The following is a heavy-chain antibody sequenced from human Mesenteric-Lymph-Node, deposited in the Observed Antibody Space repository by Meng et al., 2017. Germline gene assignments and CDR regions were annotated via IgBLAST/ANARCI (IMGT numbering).Heavy chain of an antibody. CDR1: GFSVSSNY. D-gene: IGHD1-26*01. V-gene: IGHV3-53*01. CDR3: ARGRQVGATDSGHGFYFDL. Sequence: GESLKISCVGSGFSVSSNYMSWVRQAPGKGLEWVSVIYSGGTIYYADSVNGRFTISRDKSNNTLYLQINSLRAEDTAVYYCARGRQVGATDSGHGFYFDLWGRGTLVTVSS. CDR2: IYSGGTI. J-gene: IGHJ2*01.